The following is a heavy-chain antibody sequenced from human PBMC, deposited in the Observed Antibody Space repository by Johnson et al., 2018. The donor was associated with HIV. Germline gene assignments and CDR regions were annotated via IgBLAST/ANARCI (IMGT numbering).Heavy chain of an antibody. V-gene: IGHV3-30-3*01. Sequence: QMQLVESGGGVVQPGRSLRLSCAASGFTFSSYAMHWVRQAPGKGLEWVAVISYDGSNKYYADSVKGRFTISRDNSKNTLYLQMNSLRAEDTAVYYCAKVQGLTTGTTRGAFDIWGQGTMVTVSS. CDR3: AKVQGLTTGTTRGAFDI. CDR1: GFTFSSYA. D-gene: IGHD1-1*01. J-gene: IGHJ3*02. CDR2: ISYDGSNK.